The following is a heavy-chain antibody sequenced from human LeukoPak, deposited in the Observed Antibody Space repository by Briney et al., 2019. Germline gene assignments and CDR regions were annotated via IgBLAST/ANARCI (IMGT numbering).Heavy chain of an antibody. CDR1: GFTFSSYG. Sequence: GGSLRLSCAASGFTFSSYGMHWVRQAPGKGLEWVAFIRYDGSNKYYADSVKGRFTISRDNSKNMLYLQMNSLRAEDTAVYYCAKDYTTVSPEGYWGQGTLVTVSS. D-gene: IGHD4-17*01. CDR3: AKDYTTVSPEGY. J-gene: IGHJ4*02. CDR2: IRYDGSNK. V-gene: IGHV3-30*02.